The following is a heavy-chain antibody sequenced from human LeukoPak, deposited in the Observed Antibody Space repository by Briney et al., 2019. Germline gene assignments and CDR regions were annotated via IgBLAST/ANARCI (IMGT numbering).Heavy chain of an antibody. CDR3: TAAGIAWYYYYAMDV. D-gene: IGHD6-13*01. V-gene: IGHV3-15*01. Sequence: PGGSLRLSCAASGFTFSNAWMSWVRKAPGEGQEWVGRIKSKTDGGTTDYAEPVKGRFTISRDDSKNTLYLQMHSLKTEDTAVYYCTAAGIAWYYYYAMDVWGQGTTVTVSS. CDR1: GFTFSNAW. CDR2: IKSKTDGGTT. J-gene: IGHJ6*02.